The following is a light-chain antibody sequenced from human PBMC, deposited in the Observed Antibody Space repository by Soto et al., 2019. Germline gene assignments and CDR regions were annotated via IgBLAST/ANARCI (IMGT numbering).Light chain of an antibody. CDR2: WAP. Sequence: DIVMTQSPDSLAVSIGERATINCKSSQSVLYSSNNKNFLAWYQQQPGQPPKLLIYWAPTRESGVPDRFSGSGSGTDFTLTITSLQAEDVAIYYCQQYYSTPPTFGQGTKVDIK. CDR3: QQYYSTPPT. V-gene: IGKV4-1*01. CDR1: QSVLYSSNNKNF. J-gene: IGKJ1*01.